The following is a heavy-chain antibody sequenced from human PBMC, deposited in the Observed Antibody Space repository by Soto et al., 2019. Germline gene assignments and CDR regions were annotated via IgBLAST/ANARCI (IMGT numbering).Heavy chain of an antibody. Sequence: SETLSLTCAISGGSSSSHSKSWVRQPPGKGLEWIGEIHHDGSTNYNPSLKSRVTISENTSKNHFSLELSSVTAADTAVYYCATYDVGTIIQDYWGQGTLVTVSS. J-gene: IGHJ4*02. CDR1: GGSSSSHS. CDR3: ATYDVGTIIQDY. CDR2: IHHDGST. D-gene: IGHD2-21*02. V-gene: IGHV4-34*01.